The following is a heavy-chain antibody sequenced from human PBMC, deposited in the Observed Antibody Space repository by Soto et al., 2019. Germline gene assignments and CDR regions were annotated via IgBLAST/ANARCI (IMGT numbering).Heavy chain of an antibody. CDR1: GGSISGYY. CDR2: IYYSGST. CDR3: ARTDCSGGSCYIFDY. V-gene: IGHV4-59*08. D-gene: IGHD2-15*01. J-gene: IGHJ4*02. Sequence: PSETLSLTCTVSGGSISGYYWSWIRQPPGKGLEWIGYIYYSGSTNYNPSLKSRVTISVDTSKNQFSLKLSSVTAADTAVYYCARTDCSGGSCYIFDYWGQGTLVTVSS.